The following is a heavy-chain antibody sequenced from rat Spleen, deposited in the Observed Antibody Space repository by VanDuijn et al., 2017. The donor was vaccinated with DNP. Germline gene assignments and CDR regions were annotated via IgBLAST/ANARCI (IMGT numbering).Heavy chain of an antibody. CDR2: IVFLAYAP. CDR1: GFTFSAYY. V-gene: IGHV5-22*01. CDR3: ARWNSGHFDY. J-gene: IGHJ2*01. Sequence: EVQLVESGGGLVQPGRSLKLSCAASGFTFSAYYMAWVRQAPAKGLEWVAYIVFLAYAPYYGDSVKGPFLISRYNAKNTLYLQMSSLRSEDMATYYCARWNSGHFDYWGQGVMVPVSS. D-gene: IGHD4-3*01.